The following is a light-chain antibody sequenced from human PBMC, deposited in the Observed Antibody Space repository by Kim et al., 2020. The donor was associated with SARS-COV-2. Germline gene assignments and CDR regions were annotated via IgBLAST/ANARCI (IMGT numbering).Light chain of an antibody. Sequence: SAPVGDRVTITRRARQGISSKLAWYQQTPGIAPTLLIHYASNLQTGVPSRLRGSGSGTESTLKISSLQPEDSGTYYCQHFYSYQYTFGQGPKLEI. CDR3: QHFYSYQYT. V-gene: IGKV1-9*01. CDR1: QGISSK. J-gene: IGKJ2*01. CDR2: YAS.